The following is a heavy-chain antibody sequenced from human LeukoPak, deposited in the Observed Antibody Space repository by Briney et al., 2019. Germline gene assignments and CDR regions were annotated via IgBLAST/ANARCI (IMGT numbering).Heavy chain of an antibody. CDR1: GYFISSGYY. J-gene: IGHJ4*02. CDR2: IYHSGST. V-gene: IGHV4-38-2*02. CDR3: ARLYYYFDY. Sequence: PSETLSLTCNVSGYFISSGYYWGWIRQPPGKGLEWIGSIYHSGSTYYNPSLKSRVTISVDTSKNQFSLKLSSVTAADTAVYYCARLYYYFDYWGQGTLVTVSS. D-gene: IGHD3-10*01.